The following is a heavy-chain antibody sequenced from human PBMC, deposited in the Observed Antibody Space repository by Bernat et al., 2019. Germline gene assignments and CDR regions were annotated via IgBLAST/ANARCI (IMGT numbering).Heavy chain of an antibody. CDR1: GFTFSSYG. CDR3: AKVSESYDIMTGYRDNWFDH. V-gene: IGHV3-30*18. D-gene: IGHD3-9*01. CDR2: ISYDGSNK. Sequence: QVQLVESGGGVVQPGRSLRRSCAASGFTFSSYGMHWVRQAPGKGLEWAAVISYDGSNKYYADSVKGRFTNSRDNSKNTLYLQMNSLRAEDTAVYCCAKVSESYDIMTGYRDNWFDHWGQGTLVTVSS. J-gene: IGHJ5*02.